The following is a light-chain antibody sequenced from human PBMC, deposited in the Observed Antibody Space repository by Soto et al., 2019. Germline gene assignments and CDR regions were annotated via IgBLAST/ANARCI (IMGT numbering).Light chain of an antibody. V-gene: IGLV2-23*02. CDR2: EVS. J-gene: IGLJ1*01. Sequence: QSALTQPASVSGSPGQSITISCTGTSSGVGSYNLVSWYQQHPGKAPKLMIYEVSKRPSGVSDRFSGSKSGNTASLTISGLQAEDEAHYYCCSYAGSTTLYVFGTGTKLTVL. CDR3: CSYAGSTTLYV. CDR1: SSGVGSYNL.